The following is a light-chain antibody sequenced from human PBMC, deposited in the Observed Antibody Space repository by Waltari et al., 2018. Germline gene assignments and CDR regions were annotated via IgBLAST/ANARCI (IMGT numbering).Light chain of an antibody. CDR1: SSNIRAGYD. Sequence: QSVLTQPPSVSGAPGQRVTIPCTGSSSNIRAGYDVHWYQQLPGTAPNLLIYGNSNRPTGVPDRFSGSKSGTSASLAITGLQAEDEADYYCQSYDSSLSGHVVFGGGTKLTVL. J-gene: IGLJ2*01. V-gene: IGLV1-40*01. CDR2: GNS. CDR3: QSYDSSLSGHVV.